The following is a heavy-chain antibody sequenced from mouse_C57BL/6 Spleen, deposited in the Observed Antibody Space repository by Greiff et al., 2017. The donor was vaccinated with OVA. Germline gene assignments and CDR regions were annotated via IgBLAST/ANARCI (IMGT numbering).Heavy chain of an antibody. CDR1: GFSLTSYG. J-gene: IGHJ1*03. Sequence: VQLQQSGPGLVQPSQSLSITCTVSGFSLTSYGVHWVRQSPGKGLEWLGVIWRGGSTDYNAAFMSRLSITKDNSKSQVFFKMNSLQADDTAIYYCAKKGGIYDGYPWYFDVWGTGTTVTVSS. CDR3: AKKGGIYDGYPWYFDV. CDR2: IWRGGST. V-gene: IGHV2-5*01. D-gene: IGHD2-3*01.